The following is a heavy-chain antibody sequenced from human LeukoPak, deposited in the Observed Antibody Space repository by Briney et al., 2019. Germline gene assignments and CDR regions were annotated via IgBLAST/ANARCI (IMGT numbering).Heavy chain of an antibody. J-gene: IGHJ4*02. Sequence: GGSLRLSCAASGFTFSSYSMNWVRQAPGKGLEWVSSISSSSSYIYYADSVKGRLTISRDNSKNTLYLQMNSLRAEDTAVYYCAMEQIVGATTYWGQGTLVTVSS. CDR1: GFTFSSYS. CDR3: AMEQIVGATTY. CDR2: ISSSSSYI. V-gene: IGHV3-21*01. D-gene: IGHD1-26*01.